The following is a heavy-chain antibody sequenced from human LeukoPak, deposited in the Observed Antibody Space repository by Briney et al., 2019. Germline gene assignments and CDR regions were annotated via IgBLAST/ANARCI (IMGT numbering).Heavy chain of an antibody. CDR2: ISSGRSYI. CDR3: ARVRCSGGTCYTYSSGWAFDY. CDR1: GFTLSSYS. V-gene: IGHV3-21*06. D-gene: IGHD2-15*01. J-gene: IGHJ4*02. Sequence: PGASLRLSCAASGFTLSSYSMNWVRQAPGKGLEWVSSISSGRSYIYYADSVKGRFTISRDNAENSLYLQMNSLRVEDTAVYYCARVRCSGGTCYTYSSGWAFDYWGQGTLVTVSS.